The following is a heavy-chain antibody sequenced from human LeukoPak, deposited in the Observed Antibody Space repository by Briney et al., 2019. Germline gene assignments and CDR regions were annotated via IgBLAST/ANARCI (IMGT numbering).Heavy chain of an antibody. CDR2: ISAYNGNT. Sequence: ASVKVSCKASGYTFTGYYMHWVRQAPGQGLEWMGWISAYNGNTNYAQKLQGRVTMTTDTSTSTAYMELRSLRSDDTAVYYCARDRTFSYDFWSGYYSDPMGLDYWGQGTLVTVSS. V-gene: IGHV1-18*04. CDR3: ARDRTFSYDFWSGYYSDPMGLDY. J-gene: IGHJ4*02. CDR1: GYTFTGYY. D-gene: IGHD3-3*01.